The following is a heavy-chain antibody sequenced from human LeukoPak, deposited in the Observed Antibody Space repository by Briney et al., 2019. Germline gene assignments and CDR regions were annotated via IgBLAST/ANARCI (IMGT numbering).Heavy chain of an antibody. Sequence: GGSLRLSCAASGLTFSSHWMHWVRHAPGKGLVWVSRISSDGSSTSYADFVKGRFTISRDNVKNTLYLQMNSLRAEDTAVYYCARVYCSGGSCYTHFDYWGQGTLVTVSS. CDR3: ARVYCSGGSCYTHFDY. CDR2: ISSDGSST. D-gene: IGHD2-15*01. J-gene: IGHJ4*02. V-gene: IGHV3-74*01. CDR1: GLTFSSHW.